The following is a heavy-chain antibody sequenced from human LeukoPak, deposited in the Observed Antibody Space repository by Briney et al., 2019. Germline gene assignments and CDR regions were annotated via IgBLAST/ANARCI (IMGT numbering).Heavy chain of an antibody. Sequence: SETLSLTCTVSGGSISSSSYYWGWIRQPPGKGLEWIGSIYYSGSTYYNPSLKSRVTISVDTSKNQFSLKLSSVTAADTAVYYCARRPRYWNGASTFDYWGQGTLVTVSS. CDR3: ARRPRYWNGASTFDY. V-gene: IGHV4-39*01. CDR2: IYYSGST. D-gene: IGHD1-1*01. J-gene: IGHJ4*02. CDR1: GGSISSSSYY.